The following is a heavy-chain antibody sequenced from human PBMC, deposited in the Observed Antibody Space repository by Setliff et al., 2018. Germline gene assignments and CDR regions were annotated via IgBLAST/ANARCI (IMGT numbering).Heavy chain of an antibody. V-gene: IGHV1-69*13. Sequence: ASVKVSCKASGDTLSTYAFNWVRQAPGHGLEWVGMIIPIFPTPHYPQKFQDRVTITADVSARTATLELSSLTSEDTAVYYCARDSRLGFYYFDFWGRGTLVTVS. J-gene: IGHJ4*02. CDR1: GDTLSTYA. D-gene: IGHD7-27*01. CDR3: ARDSRLGFYYFDF. CDR2: IIPIFPTP.